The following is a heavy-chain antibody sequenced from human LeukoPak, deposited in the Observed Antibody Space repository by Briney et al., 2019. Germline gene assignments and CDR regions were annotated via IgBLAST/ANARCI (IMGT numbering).Heavy chain of an antibody. CDR1: GGSVSSTTYY. CDR2: INYSGST. CDR3: ARYVVYGSGKYYFDY. D-gene: IGHD3-10*01. V-gene: IGHV4-39*01. Sequence: SETLSLTCTVSGGSVSSTTYYWSWIRQPPGEGLEWIASINYSGSTYNNPSLKSRVTISVDTSDNQFSLKLSSVTAADTAVYYCARYVVYGSGKYYFDYWGQGTLVTVSS. J-gene: IGHJ4*02.